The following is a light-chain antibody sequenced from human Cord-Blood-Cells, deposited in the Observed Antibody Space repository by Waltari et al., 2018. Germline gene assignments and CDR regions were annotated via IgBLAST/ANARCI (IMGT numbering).Light chain of an antibody. V-gene: IGLV2-14*01. CDR2: DVS. J-gene: IGLJ1*01. CDR3: SSYTSSSTLV. CDR1: SSDVGGYNY. Sequence: QSALTQPASVSGSPGQSITISCTGTSSDVGGYNYVPWYQQHPGKAPKLMIYDVSNRPSGVSNRFSGSKSGNTASLTISGLQAEDEADYYCSSYTSSSTLVFGTGTKVTVI.